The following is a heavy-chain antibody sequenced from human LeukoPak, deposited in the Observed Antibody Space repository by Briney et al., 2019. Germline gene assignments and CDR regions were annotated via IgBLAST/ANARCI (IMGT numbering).Heavy chain of an antibody. V-gene: IGHV4-59*01. CDR1: GGSISSYY. CDR2: IYYSGNT. CDR3: ARERIAARRNWFDP. Sequence: SETLSLTCTVSGGSISSYYWSWIRQPPGKGLEWIGYIYYSGNTNYNPSLKSRVTISVDTSKNQFSLKLSSVTAADTAVYYCARERIAARRNWFDPWGQGTLVTVSS. D-gene: IGHD6-6*01. J-gene: IGHJ5*02.